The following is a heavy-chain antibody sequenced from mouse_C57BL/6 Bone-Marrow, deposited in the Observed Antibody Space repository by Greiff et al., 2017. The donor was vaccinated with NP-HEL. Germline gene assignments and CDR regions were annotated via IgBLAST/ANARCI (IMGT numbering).Heavy chain of an antibody. J-gene: IGHJ3*01. CDR1: GYTFTSYW. D-gene: IGHD2-3*01. V-gene: IGHV1-50*01. CDR3: ARGYDGYAWFAY. Sequence: QVHVKQSGAELVKPGASVKLSCKASGYTFTSYWMQWVKQRPGQGLEWIGEIDPSDSYTNYNQKFKGKATLAVDTSSSTAYMQLSSLTSEDSAVYYCARGYDGYAWFAYWGQGTLVTVSA. CDR2: IDPSDSYT.